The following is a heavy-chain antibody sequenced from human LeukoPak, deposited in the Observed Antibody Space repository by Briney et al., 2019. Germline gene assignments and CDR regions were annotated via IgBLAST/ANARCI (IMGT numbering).Heavy chain of an antibody. CDR3: ARDRPTMVRGGVGWFDP. CDR2: IYYSGST. D-gene: IGHD3-10*01. Sequence: SETQSLTCTVSGGSISSGGYYWSWIRQHPGKGLEWIGYIYYSGSTYYNPSLKSRVTISVDTSKNQFSLKLSSVTAADTAVYYCARDRPTMVRGGVGWFDPWGQGTLVTVSS. J-gene: IGHJ5*02. CDR1: GGSISSGGYY. V-gene: IGHV4-31*03.